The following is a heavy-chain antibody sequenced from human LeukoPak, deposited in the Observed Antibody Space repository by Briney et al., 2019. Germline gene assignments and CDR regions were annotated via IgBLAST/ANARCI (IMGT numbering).Heavy chain of an antibody. V-gene: IGHV1-69*13. CDR3: ARVGCSSTSCSSLYYYYMDV. CDR1: GYTFTAYY. J-gene: IGHJ6*03. D-gene: IGHD2-2*01. CDR2: IIPIFGTA. Sequence: GASVKVSCKASGYTFTAYYMHWVRQAPGQGLEWMGGIIPIFGTANYAQKFQGRVTITADESTSTAYMELSSLRSEDTAVYYCARVGCSSTSCSSLYYYYMDVWGKGTTVTVSS.